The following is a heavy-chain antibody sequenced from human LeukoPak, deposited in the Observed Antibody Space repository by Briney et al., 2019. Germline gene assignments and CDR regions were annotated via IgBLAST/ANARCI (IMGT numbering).Heavy chain of an antibody. D-gene: IGHD1-1*01. CDR2: INWNGGST. J-gene: IGHJ3*02. V-gene: IGHV3-20*04. CDR1: GFTFDDYG. Sequence: GGSLRLSCAASGFTFDDYGMSWVRQAPGKGLEWVSGINWNGGSTGYADSVKGRFTISRDNAKNSLYLQMNSLRAEDTALYYCARDRLATTTHAFDIWGQGTMVTVSS. CDR3: ARDRLATTTHAFDI.